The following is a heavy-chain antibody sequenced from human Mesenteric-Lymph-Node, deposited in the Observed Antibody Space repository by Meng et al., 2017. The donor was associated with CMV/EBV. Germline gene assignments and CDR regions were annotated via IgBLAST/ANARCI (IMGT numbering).Heavy chain of an antibody. J-gene: IGHJ4*02. CDR1: GFTFSSYW. V-gene: IGHV3-7*01. CDR3: ARDPLQNYYGSGSYYNGFY. CDR2: IKQDGSEK. Sequence: GESLKISCAASGFTFSSYWMSWARQAPGKGLEWVANIKQDGSEKYYVDSVKGRFTISRDNAKNSLYLQMNSLRAEDTAVYYCARDPLQNYYGSGSYYNGFYWGQGTLVTVSS. D-gene: IGHD3-10*01.